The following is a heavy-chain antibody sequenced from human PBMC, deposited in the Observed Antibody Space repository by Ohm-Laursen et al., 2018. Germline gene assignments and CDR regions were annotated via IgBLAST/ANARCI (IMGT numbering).Heavy chain of an antibody. CDR2: IGTGGDT. CDR3: VKGPGGYRYGDY. CDR1: GFTFSTYD. D-gene: IGHD5-18*01. V-gene: IGHV3-13*01. Sequence: GSLRLSCAASGFTFSTYDMHWVRQATGKGLEWVSAIGTGGDTYYTGSVKGRFTISRDNSKNTLYLQMNSLRAEDTAVYSCVKGPGGYRYGDYWGQGTLVTVSS. J-gene: IGHJ4*02.